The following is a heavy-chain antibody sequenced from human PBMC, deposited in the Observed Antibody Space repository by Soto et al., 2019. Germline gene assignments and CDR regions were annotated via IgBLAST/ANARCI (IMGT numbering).Heavy chain of an antibody. Sequence: EVQLLESGGDLTQPGGSLRLSCAASGFSFSSSAMTWVRQAPGKGLEWVSSIGGAGFSTKYADSVRGRFIISRDNSKNPLYLDMNSMRVEDTAFYYCTNAASGSAWLDWGKGTLVTVSS. J-gene: IGHJ4*02. CDR1: GFSFSSSA. D-gene: IGHD6-19*01. CDR2: IGGAGFST. V-gene: IGHV3-23*01. CDR3: TNAASGSAWLD.